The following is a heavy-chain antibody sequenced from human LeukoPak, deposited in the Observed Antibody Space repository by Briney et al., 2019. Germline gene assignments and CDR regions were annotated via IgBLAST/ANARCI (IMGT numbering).Heavy chain of an antibody. J-gene: IGHJ4*02. CDR1: GFTFSNHW. D-gene: IGHD3-22*01. Sequence: GGSLRLSCAASGFTFSNHWMHWVRQAPGKGLMWVSRINRGGSRTDYADSVKGRFTISRDDAKNTLYLQLNSLRAEDTAVYYCARRINYYDSSGYYYVRYFDSWGQGTLVAVSS. CDR2: INRGGSRT. CDR3: ARRINYYDSSGYYYVRYFDS. V-gene: IGHV3-74*01.